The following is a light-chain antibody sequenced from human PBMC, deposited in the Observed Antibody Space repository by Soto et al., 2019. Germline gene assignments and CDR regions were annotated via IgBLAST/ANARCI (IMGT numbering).Light chain of an antibody. CDR2: GAS. CDR1: HSVSSSY. CDR3: QQYGGSPPYT. V-gene: IGKV3-20*01. J-gene: IGKJ2*01. Sequence: EIVLTQSPGTLSLSPGERATLSCRASHSVSSSYLAWYQHKPGQAPRLLIYGASSRATGIPDRFSGSGSGTDFTLTISRLEPEDFAVHSCQQYGGSPPYTFGQGTKLEIK.